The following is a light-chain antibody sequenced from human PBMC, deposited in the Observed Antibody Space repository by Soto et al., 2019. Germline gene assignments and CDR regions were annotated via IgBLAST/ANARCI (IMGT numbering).Light chain of an antibody. Sequence: DIQMTQSPSSVSASVGYRVTITCRSIHVIGSWFAWYQQKPGKAPKLLINVASSLQSGVPSRFSGSGSGTDFTLTISSLQPEDFATYYCQQANSFPVTFGQGTRLEI. V-gene: IGKV1-12*01. CDR1: HVIGSW. CDR3: QQANSFPVT. J-gene: IGKJ5*01. CDR2: VAS.